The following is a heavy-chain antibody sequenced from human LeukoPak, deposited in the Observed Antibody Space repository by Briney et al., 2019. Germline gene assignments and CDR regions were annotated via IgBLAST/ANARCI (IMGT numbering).Heavy chain of an antibody. V-gene: IGHV4-59*01. CDR1: GGSFSGYY. Sequence: SETLSLTCAVYGGSFSGYYWSWIRQPPGKGLEWIGYIYYSGSTNYNPSLKSRVTISVDTSKNQFSLKLSSVTAADTAVYYCARDQGGLDYWGQGTLVTVSS. CDR2: IYYSGST. J-gene: IGHJ4*02. CDR3: ARDQGGLDY.